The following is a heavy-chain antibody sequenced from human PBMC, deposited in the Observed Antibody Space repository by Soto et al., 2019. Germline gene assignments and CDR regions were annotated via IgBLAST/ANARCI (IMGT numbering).Heavy chain of an antibody. CDR2: INPNSGDT. Sequence: ASVKVSCKASGYTFTANYMHWVRQAPGQGLEWMGWINPNSGDTNYAQEFQGRVTMTRDTSINTAYMELSRLRSDDTAVYYCARVDGYSFVLGADYWGQGTPFTASS. J-gene: IGHJ4*02. V-gene: IGHV1-2*02. CDR3: ARVDGYSFVLGADY. CDR1: GYTFTANY. D-gene: IGHD5-18*01.